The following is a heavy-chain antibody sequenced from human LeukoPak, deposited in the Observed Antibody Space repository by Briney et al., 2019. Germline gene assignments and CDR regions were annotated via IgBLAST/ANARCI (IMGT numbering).Heavy chain of an antibody. CDR1: GFTFSSYA. D-gene: IGHD5-24*01. Sequence: PGGSLRLSCAASGFTFSSYAMGWVRQAPGKGLEWVGRIKSKTDGGTTDYAAPVKGRFTISRDDSKNTLYLQMNSLKTEDTAVYYCTTDVEMATIIRLIVDYWGQGTLVTVSS. V-gene: IGHV3-15*01. J-gene: IGHJ4*02. CDR3: TTDVEMATIIRLIVDY. CDR2: IKSKTDGGTT.